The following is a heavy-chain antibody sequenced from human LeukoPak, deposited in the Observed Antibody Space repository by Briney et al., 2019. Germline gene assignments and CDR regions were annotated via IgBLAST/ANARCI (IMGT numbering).Heavy chain of an antibody. Sequence: GGSLRLSCAASGFTLTGYTMTWVRQAPGKGLDWISSISTSSTRYYADSVKGRFTVSRDNAKNSLSLQMNSLRAEDTAVYYCAKDHEPYCGGYCFNGDYWGQGTLVTVSS. CDR2: ISTSSTR. CDR1: GFTLTGYT. D-gene: IGHD2-21*02. V-gene: IGHV3-48*01. CDR3: AKDHEPYCGGYCFNGDY. J-gene: IGHJ4*02.